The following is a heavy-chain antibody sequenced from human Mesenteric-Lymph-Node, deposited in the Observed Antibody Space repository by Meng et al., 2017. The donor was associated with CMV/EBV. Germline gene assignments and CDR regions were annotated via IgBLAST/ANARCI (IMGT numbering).Heavy chain of an antibody. Sequence: RTPYYWGWIRQPPGKGLAWIGSIYWSGTTYYNPSLESRVTILVDTSKNQISLKLSYVTAADTAVYYCARDFSGYYDTTGLMNNWFDPWGQGTLVTVSS. CDR1: RTPYY. V-gene: IGHV4-39*07. CDR3: ARDFSGYYDTTGLMNNWFDP. J-gene: IGHJ5*02. CDR2: IYWSGTT. D-gene: IGHD3-22*01.